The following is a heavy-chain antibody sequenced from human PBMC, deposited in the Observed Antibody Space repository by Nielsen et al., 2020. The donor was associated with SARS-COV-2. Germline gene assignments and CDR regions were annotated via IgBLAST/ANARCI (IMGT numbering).Heavy chain of an antibody. Sequence: ASVKVSCKASGGTFSSYAISWVRQAPGQGLEWMGRINPNSGGTNYAQKFQGRVTMTRDTSISTAYMELSRLRSDDTAVYYCARDGSGFDYWGQGTLVTVSS. D-gene: IGHD3-10*01. CDR2: INPNSGGT. V-gene: IGHV1-2*06. CDR3: ARDGSGFDY. CDR1: GGTFSSYA. J-gene: IGHJ4*02.